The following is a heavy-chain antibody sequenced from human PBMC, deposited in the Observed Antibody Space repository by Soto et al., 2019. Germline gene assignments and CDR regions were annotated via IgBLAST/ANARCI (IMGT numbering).Heavy chain of an antibody. CDR2: IIPIFGTA. D-gene: IGHD2-15*01. V-gene: IGHV1-69*13. CDR1: GGTFSSYA. J-gene: IGHJ4*02. Sequence: SVKVSCKASGGTFSSYAISWVRQAPGQGLEWMGGIIPIFGTANYAQKFQGRVTITADESTSTAYMELSSLRSEDTAVYYCASSHVVVVVADTRYYFDYWGQGTLVTVSS. CDR3: ASSHVVVVVADTRYYFDY.